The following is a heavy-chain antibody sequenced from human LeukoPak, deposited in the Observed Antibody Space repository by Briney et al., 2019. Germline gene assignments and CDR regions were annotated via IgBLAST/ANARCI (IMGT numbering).Heavy chain of an antibody. CDR2: INPNSGGT. J-gene: IGHJ3*02. CDR1: GYTFTGYY. V-gene: IGHV1-2*02. CDR3: ARDTLAKVVLDAFDI. D-gene: IGHD2-15*01. Sequence: ASVKVSCKASGYTFTGYYMHWVRQAPGQGLEWMGWINPNSGGTNYAQKFQGRVTMTRDTSISTAYMELSRQRSDDTAVYYCARDTLAKVVLDAFDIWGQGTMVTVSS.